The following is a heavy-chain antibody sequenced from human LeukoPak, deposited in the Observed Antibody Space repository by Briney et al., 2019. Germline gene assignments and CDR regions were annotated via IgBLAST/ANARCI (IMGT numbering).Heavy chain of an antibody. Sequence: PGGSLRLSCAASGFTFSSYSMNWVRQAPGKGLEWVSSISSSSSYIYYADSVKGRFTISRDNAKNSLCLQMNSLRAEDTAVYYCARYYGPPPSGFDPWGQGTLVTVSS. D-gene: IGHD2/OR15-2a*01. V-gene: IGHV3-21*01. CDR3: ARYYGPPPSGFDP. CDR1: GFTFSSYS. CDR2: ISSSSSYI. J-gene: IGHJ5*02.